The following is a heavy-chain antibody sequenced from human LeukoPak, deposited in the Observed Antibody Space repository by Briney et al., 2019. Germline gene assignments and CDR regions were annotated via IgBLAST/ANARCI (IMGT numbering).Heavy chain of an antibody. J-gene: IGHJ6*03. CDR1: GGSISTYY. CDR2: IYYSGST. V-gene: IGHV4-59*01. CDR3: ARDAPPREYCTTTGCYPEYFFMDV. Sequence: SETLSLTCTVSGGSISTYYWSWVRQPPGKGLEWIGYIYYSGSTNYNPSLKSRVTISVDTSKNQFSLKLSSVTAADTAVYFCARDAPPREYCTTTGCYPEYFFMDVWGKGATVTVSS. D-gene: IGHD2-2*01.